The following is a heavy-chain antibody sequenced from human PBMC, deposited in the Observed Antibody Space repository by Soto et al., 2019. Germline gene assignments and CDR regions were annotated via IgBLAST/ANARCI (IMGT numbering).Heavy chain of an antibody. D-gene: IGHD6-13*01. V-gene: IGHV1-2*04. J-gene: IGHJ5*02. CDR2: INPNSGGT. CDR1: GYTFTGYY. Sequence: ASVKVSXKASGYTFTGYYMHWVRQAPGQGLEWMGWINPNSGGTNYAQKFQGWVTMTRDTSISTAYMELSRLRSDDTAVYYCARGQYSSSWDNWFDPWGQGTLVTVSS. CDR3: ARGQYSSSWDNWFDP.